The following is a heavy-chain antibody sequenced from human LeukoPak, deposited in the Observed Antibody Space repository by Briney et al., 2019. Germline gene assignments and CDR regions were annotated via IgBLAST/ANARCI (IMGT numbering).Heavy chain of an antibody. D-gene: IGHD2-15*01. Sequence: PGGSLRLSCAASGFTVSSNYMSWVRQAPGKGLEWVSVIYSGGSTYYADSVKGRFTISRDNSKNTLYPQMNSLRAEDTAVYYCAKDLVVAATIHSFFDYWGQGTLVTVSS. CDR1: GFTVSSNY. CDR2: IYSGGST. J-gene: IGHJ4*02. V-gene: IGHV3-53*05. CDR3: AKDLVVAATIHSFFDY.